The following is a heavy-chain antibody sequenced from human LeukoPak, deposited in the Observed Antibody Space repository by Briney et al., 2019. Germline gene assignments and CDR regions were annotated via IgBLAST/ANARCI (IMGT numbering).Heavy chain of an antibody. CDR1: GGAISSYY. CDR2: IYTSGST. V-gene: IGHV4-4*07. D-gene: IGHD3-10*01. Sequence: PETLCLTCTVSGGAISSYYSSCIRQPAGKGLEWIGRIYTSGSTNYNPSLKSRVTMSVDTSKNQFSLKLSSLTAADTAVYYCARDFFNYYGSGRDSIHGMDVWGQGITVIVSS. CDR3: ARDFFNYYGSGRDSIHGMDV. J-gene: IGHJ6*02.